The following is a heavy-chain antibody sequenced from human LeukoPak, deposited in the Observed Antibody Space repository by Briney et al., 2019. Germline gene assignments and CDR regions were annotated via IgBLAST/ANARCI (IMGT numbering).Heavy chain of an antibody. CDR2: ISAFNDYT. D-gene: IGHD3-22*01. Sequence: ASVKVSCKASGYTFTDDYIHWVRQAPGQGLEWMGWISAFNDYTKYAQQVQGRVTMTTDTSTSTAYMEMRSLRSDDTAVYYCARDRSPRHYYDTADDHGAAAYWGQGTLVTVSS. J-gene: IGHJ4*02. CDR3: ARDRSPRHYYDTADDHGAAAY. V-gene: IGHV1-18*04. CDR1: GYTFTDDY.